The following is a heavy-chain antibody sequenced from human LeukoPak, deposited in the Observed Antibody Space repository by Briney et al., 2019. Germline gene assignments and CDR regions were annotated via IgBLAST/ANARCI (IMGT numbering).Heavy chain of an antibody. J-gene: IGHJ6*02. CDR1: GDSVSSNSAA. CDR2: TYYRSKWYN. CDR3: ARGWGMDV. Sequence: SQTLSLTCASSGDSVSSNSAAWNWIRQSPSRGLEWLGRTYYRSKWYNEYSVSVQSRLTISSDTSKNQFSLQLNSVTPEDTAVYYCARGWGMDVWGQGTTVTVSS. V-gene: IGHV6-1*01.